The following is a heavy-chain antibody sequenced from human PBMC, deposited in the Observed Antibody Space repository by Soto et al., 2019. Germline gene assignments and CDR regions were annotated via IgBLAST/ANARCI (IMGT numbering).Heavy chain of an antibody. CDR1: GFTFSSYG. Sequence: LRLSCAASGFTFSSYGMHWVRQAPGKGLEWVAVISYDGSNKYYADSVKGRFTISRDNSKNTLYLQMNSLRAGDTAVYYCAKDLLKVVTAIHYYYYGMEVWGQGTTVTVSS. D-gene: IGHD2-21*02. J-gene: IGHJ6*02. V-gene: IGHV3-30*18. CDR3: AKDLLKVVTAIHYYYYGMEV. CDR2: ISYDGSNK.